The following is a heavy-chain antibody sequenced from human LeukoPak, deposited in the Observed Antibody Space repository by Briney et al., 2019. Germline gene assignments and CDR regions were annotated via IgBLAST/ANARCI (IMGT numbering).Heavy chain of an antibody. CDR2: IYTSGST. D-gene: IGHD1-20*01. Sequence: PSETLSLTCTVSGGSISSGSYYWSWIRQPAGKGLEWIGRIYTSGSTNYNPSLKSRVTISVDTSKNQFSLKLSSVTAADTAVYYCARGVMTGPYDYWGQGTLVTVSS. CDR3: ARGVMTGPYDY. J-gene: IGHJ4*02. V-gene: IGHV4-61*02. CDR1: GGSISSGSYY.